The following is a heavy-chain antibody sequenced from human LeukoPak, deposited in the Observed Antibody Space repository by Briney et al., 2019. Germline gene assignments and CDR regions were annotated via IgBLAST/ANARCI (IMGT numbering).Heavy chain of an antibody. CDR1: GFTFSSYG. J-gene: IGHJ4*02. CDR3: AKPVTTVTPGFFDY. D-gene: IGHD4-17*01. Sequence: QPGRSLRLSCGAYGFTFSSYGMHWVRQAPGKGLEWVSAISGSGGSTYYADSVKGRFTISRDNSKNTLYLQMNSLRAEDTAVYYCAKPVTTVTPGFFDYWGQGTLVTVSS. V-gene: IGHV3-23*01. CDR2: ISGSGGST.